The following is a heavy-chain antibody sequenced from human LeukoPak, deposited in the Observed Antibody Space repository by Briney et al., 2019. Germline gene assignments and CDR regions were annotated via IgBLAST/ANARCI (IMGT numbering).Heavy chain of an antibody. CDR3: AADKGYRDGYNEAFDI. CDR1: GFRFDDHG. D-gene: IGHD5-24*01. CDR2: ISWNSGNI. V-gene: IGHV3-9*01. J-gene: IGHJ3*02. Sequence: PGGSLRLSCAASGFRFDDHGMHWVRRAPGKGLEWVSGISWNSGNIGYAASVKGRFTISRDNAKNSLFMQMNGLSSEDTALYYCAADKGYRDGYNEAFDIWGQGTMVTVSP.